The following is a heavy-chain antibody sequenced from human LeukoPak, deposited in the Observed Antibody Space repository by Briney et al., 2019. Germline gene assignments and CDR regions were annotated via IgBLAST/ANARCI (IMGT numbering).Heavy chain of an antibody. V-gene: IGHV1-69*13. CDR3: AADYGSGSYYNSLGY. CDR1: GGTFSSYA. CDR2: IIPIFGTA. Sequence: ASVKVSCKASGGTFSSYAISWVRQAPGQGLEWMGGIIPIFGTANYAQKFQGRVTITADESTSTAYMELSSLRSEDTAVYYCAADYGSGSYYNSLGYWGQGTLVTVST. J-gene: IGHJ4*02. D-gene: IGHD3-10*01.